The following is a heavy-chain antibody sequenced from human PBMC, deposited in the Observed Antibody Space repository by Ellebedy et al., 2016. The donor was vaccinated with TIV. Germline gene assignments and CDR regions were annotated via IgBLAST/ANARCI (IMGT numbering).Heavy chain of an antibody. CDR2: LSAGATVA. D-gene: IGHD1-1*01. J-gene: IGHJ4*02. Sequence: PGGSLRLPCAASGFTFSSFAMSWVRQAPGKGLEWVSALSAGATVAYYADSVKGRFTVSRDNSKNTFYLQMNSLRAEDTAIYYCARSSTGSFQERFCDFWGQGTLVTVSP. V-gene: IGHV3-23*01. CDR1: GFTFSSFA. CDR3: ARSSTGSFQERFCDF.